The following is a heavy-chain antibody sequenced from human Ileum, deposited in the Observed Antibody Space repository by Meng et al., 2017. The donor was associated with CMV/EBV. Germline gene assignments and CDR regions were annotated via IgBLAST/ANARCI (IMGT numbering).Heavy chain of an antibody. CDR2: IYYSGST. Sequence: QGQLQESGPGLGKPSQTLSLTCTFSGGSISSGDYYWSWIRQPPGKGLEWIGYIYYSGSTYYNPSLKSRVTISVDTSKNQFSLKLSSVTAADTAVYYCARERRYYGSGSYYTAHWGQGTLVTVSS. D-gene: IGHD3-10*01. CDR3: ARERRYYGSGSYYTAH. V-gene: IGHV4-30-4*08. CDR1: GGSISSGDYY. J-gene: IGHJ4*02.